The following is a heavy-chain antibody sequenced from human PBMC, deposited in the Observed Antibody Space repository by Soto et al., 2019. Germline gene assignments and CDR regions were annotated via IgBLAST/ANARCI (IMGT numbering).Heavy chain of an antibody. V-gene: IGHV3-21*01. Sequence: EVQLVESGGGLVKPGGSLRLSCAASGFTFSSYSMNWVRQAPGKGLEWVSSISSSSSYIYYADSVKGRFTISRDNAKNSLYLQMNSLRAEDTAVYYCARAHYYDSSGYYYLYYYYGMDVWGQGTTVTVSS. CDR3: ARAHYYDSSGYYYLYYYYGMDV. CDR2: ISSSSSYI. D-gene: IGHD3-22*01. J-gene: IGHJ6*02. CDR1: GFTFSSYS.